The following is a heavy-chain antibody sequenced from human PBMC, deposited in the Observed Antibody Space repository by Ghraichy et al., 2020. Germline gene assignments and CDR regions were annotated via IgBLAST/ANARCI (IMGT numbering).Heavy chain of an antibody. Sequence: GGSLRLSCAASGFTFSSYAMDWVRQAPGKGLEWLSYITSSGTTIYYADSVKGRFTISRDNAKNSLYLQMTSLRDEDTAVYYCASEGGNYCSGGSCSRDFDYWGKGTLVTVSS. V-gene: IGHV3-48*02. J-gene: IGHJ4*02. CDR3: ASEGGNYCSGGSCSRDFDY. CDR2: ITSSGTTI. CDR1: GFTFSSYA. D-gene: IGHD2-15*01.